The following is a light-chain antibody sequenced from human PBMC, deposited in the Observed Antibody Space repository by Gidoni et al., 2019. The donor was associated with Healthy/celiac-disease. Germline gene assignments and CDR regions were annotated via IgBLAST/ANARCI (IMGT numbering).Light chain of an antibody. CDR2: AAS. V-gene: IGKV1-39*01. J-gene: IGKJ2*03. CDR1: QSISSY. Sequence: DIQMTQSPSSLSASVGDRVTITCRASQSISSYLNWYQQKPGKAPKLLIYAASRLQSGVPSRFSGSGSGTDFTLTISSRQPEDYATYYCQQSYSTPRRHSFGQGTKLEIK. CDR3: QQSYSTPRRHS.